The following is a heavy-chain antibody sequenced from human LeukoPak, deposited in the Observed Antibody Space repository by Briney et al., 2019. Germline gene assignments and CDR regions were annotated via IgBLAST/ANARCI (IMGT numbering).Heavy chain of an antibody. D-gene: IGHD3-22*01. CDR3: ARALKSGYSDNWFDP. CDR2: IYYSGST. V-gene: IGHV4-59*01. J-gene: IGHJ5*02. CDR1: GGSISSYY. Sequence: SETLSLTCTVSGGSISSYYWSWIRQPPGKGLEWIGYIYYSGSTNYNPSLKSRVTTSVDTSKNQFSLKLSSVTAADTAVYYCARALKSGYSDNWFDPWGQGTLVTVSS.